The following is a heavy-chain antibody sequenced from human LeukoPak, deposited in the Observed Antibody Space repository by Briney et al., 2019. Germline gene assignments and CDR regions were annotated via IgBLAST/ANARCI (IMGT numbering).Heavy chain of an antibody. D-gene: IGHD4-17*01. CDR2: INPDGSTT. V-gene: IGHV3-74*01. CDR1: GFTFTNYW. Sequence: GGSLRLSCAASGFTFTNYWMFWGRQAPGKGLVWVSGINPDGSTTTYADSVKGRFTISRENAKSTLYLHMNILRVEDTAVYYCARGRYGDYHWGQGILVTVSS. CDR3: ARGRYGDYH. J-gene: IGHJ4*02.